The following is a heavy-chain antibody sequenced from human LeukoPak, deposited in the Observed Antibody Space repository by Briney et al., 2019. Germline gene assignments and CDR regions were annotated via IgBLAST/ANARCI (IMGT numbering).Heavy chain of an antibody. Sequence: GRSLRLSCAAAGFTFTTHTMNCVRHPPGKGLQWVSSISTAGTYTYYADSVKDRFTISRDNARNFLYLQMNSLRAEDTAVYHCARSLQLWSTMEIDSWGQGTLVTVSS. CDR2: ISTAGTYT. CDR3: ARSLQLWSTMEIDS. J-gene: IGHJ4*02. V-gene: IGHV3-21*01. D-gene: IGHD5/OR15-5a*01. CDR1: GFTFTTHT.